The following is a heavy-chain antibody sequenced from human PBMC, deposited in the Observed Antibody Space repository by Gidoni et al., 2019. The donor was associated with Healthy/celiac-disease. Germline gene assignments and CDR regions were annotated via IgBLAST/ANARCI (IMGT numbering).Heavy chain of an antibody. CDR2: ISGSGGST. J-gene: IGHJ3*02. CDR3: AAGGYGALWGGSAFDI. D-gene: IGHD3-16*01. Sequence: EVQLLESGVGLVQPGGSLRLSCAASGFTFSSYAMSWVRQAPGKGLEWVSAISGSGGSTYYADSVKGRFTISRDNSKNTLYLQMNSLRAEDTAVYYCAAGGYGALWGGSAFDIWGQGTMVTVSS. V-gene: IGHV3-23*01. CDR1: GFTFSSYA.